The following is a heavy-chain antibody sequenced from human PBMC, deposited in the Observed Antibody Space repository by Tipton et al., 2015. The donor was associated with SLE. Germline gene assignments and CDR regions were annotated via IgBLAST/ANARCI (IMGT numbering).Heavy chain of an antibody. V-gene: IGHV4-39*07. CDR3: ARELRIVGAKDWFDP. CDR2: IYYSGST. D-gene: IGHD1-26*01. Sequence: TLSLTCTVSGGSISSSSYYWGWIRQPPGKGLEWIGRIYYSGSTYSNPSLKSRVTISVDTSKNQFSLKLSSVTAADTAVYYCARELRIVGAKDWFDPWGQGTLVTVSS. CDR1: GGSISSSSYY. J-gene: IGHJ5*02.